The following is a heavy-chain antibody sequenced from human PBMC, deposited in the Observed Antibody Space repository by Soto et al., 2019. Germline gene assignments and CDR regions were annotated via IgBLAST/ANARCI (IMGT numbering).Heavy chain of an antibody. J-gene: IGHJ6*02. CDR2: IYHSGST. V-gene: IGHV4-30-2*01. CDR3: ARLTHYGMDV. D-gene: IGHD7-27*01. CDR1: GGSISSGGYS. Sequence: SETLSLTCAVSGGSISSGGYSWSWIRQPPGKGLEWIGYIYHSGSTYYNPSLKSRVTISVDRSKNQFSLKLSSVTAADTAVYYCARLTHYGMDVWGQGTTVTVSS.